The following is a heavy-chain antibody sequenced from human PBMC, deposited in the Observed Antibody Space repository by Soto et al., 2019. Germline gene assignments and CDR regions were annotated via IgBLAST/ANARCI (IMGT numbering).Heavy chain of an antibody. J-gene: IGHJ6*02. CDR2: IYHSGST. V-gene: IGHV4-30-2*01. CDR3: ARLTHYGMDV. D-gene: IGHD7-27*01. CDR1: GGSISSGGYS. Sequence: SETLSLTCAVSGGSISSGGYSWSWIRQPPGKGLEWIGYIYHSGSTYYNPSLKSRVTISVDRSKNQFSLKLSSVTAADTAVYYCARLTHYGMDVWGQGTTVTVSS.